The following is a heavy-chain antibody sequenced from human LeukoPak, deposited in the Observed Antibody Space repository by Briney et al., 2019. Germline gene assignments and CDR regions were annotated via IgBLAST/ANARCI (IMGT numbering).Heavy chain of an antibody. V-gene: IGHV2-5*01. CDR3: AHSPPTYYYDSSGYYLY. Sequence: SGPTLVNPTPTLTLTGAFAGFAPGTRGVGVGCSRQPPGKALEWLPLMYWNDDKRYSPSLNTRLTTTKDTSKNQVVLTMTNMDPVDTATYYCAHSPPTYYYDSSGYYLYWGQRTLVTVSS. CDR2: MYWNDDK. CDR1: GFAPGTRGVG. D-gene: IGHD3-22*01. J-gene: IGHJ4*02.